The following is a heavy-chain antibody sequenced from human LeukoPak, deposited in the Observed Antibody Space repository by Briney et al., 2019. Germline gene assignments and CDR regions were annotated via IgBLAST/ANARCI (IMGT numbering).Heavy chain of an antibody. CDR1: GGSFSGYY. Sequence: SETLSLTCAVYGGSFSGYYWSWIRQPPGKGLEWIGEINHSGSTNYNPSLKSRVTISVDTSKNQFSLKLSSVTAADTAVYYCARGMAWFDPWGQRTLVTVSS. CDR3: ARGMAWFDP. V-gene: IGHV4-34*01. CDR2: INHSGST. J-gene: IGHJ5*02.